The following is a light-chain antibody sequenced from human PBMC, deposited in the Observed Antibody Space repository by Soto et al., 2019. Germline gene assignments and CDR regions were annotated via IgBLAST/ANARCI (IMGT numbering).Light chain of an antibody. V-gene: IGLV2-14*01. J-gene: IGLJ1*01. CDR1: SSDVGGYNY. CDR3: NSYSSSTTLYL. Sequence: QSVLTQRASVSGSPGQSITISCTGTSSDVGGYNYVSWYQQHPGKAPKLMISDVSNRPSGVSIRFSGSKSGNTASLTISGLQAEDEADYYCNSYSSSTTLYLFGTGTKVTVL. CDR2: DVS.